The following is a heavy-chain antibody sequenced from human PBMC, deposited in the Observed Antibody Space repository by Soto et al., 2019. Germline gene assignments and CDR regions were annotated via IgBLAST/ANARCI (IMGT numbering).Heavy chain of an antibody. V-gene: IGHV5-10-1*01. Sequence: LGESLKISFNVSGYSFTTFLISWVRQMPEKGLEWMGRLDPADSFTNYSPSFQGHVTISVDKSINTAYLQWSSLKASDTAIYYCARHLYDNRNYLDALDVCGQGTMVTLSS. CDR2: LDPADSFT. D-gene: IGHD3-22*01. CDR3: ARHLYDNRNYLDALDV. J-gene: IGHJ3*01. CDR1: GYSFTTFL.